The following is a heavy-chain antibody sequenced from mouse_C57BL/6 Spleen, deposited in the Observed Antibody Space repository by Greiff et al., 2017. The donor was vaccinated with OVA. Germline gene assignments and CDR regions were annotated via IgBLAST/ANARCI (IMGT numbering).Heavy chain of an antibody. Sequence: QVQLKESGPELVKPGASVKISCKASGYAFSSSWMNWVKQRPGKGLEWIGRIYPGDGDTNYNGKFKGKATLTADKSSSTAYMQLSSLTSEDSAVYFCANSSPFDYWGQGTTLTVSS. CDR3: ANSSPFDY. D-gene: IGHD1-1*01. V-gene: IGHV1-82*01. CDR1: GYAFSSSW. CDR2: IYPGDGDT. J-gene: IGHJ2*01.